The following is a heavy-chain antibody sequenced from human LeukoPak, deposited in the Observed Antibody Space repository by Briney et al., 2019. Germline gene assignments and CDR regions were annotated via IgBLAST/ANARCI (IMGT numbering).Heavy chain of an antibody. CDR1: GGSCKNVF. CDR2: INHSGRT. D-gene: IGHD2-2*01. CDR3: ARDVVVVPAAIHYGMDV. Sequence: AESRSLPWGVYGGSCKNVFWGGIRHPTGKGLEWIGEINHSGRTYYNPSLKSRVTIAVQSPKNQFSLNLSSMTAADTAVYYCARDVVVVPAAIHYGMDVWGQGTTVTVSS. V-gene: IGHV4-34*01. J-gene: IGHJ6*02.